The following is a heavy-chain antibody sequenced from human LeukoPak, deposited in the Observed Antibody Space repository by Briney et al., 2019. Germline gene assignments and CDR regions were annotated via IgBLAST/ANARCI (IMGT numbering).Heavy chain of an antibody. Sequence: ASVKISCNASVYTFTGYYMHWVRQAPGQGREWMGWINPNSGGTNYAQKFQGRVTMTTDTSTSTAYNGLSRLRSADTAVYYCARDSRRGSSGYFNYWGQGTMVTVSS. CDR2: INPNSGGT. V-gene: IGHV1-2*02. CDR3: ARDSRRGSSGYFNY. J-gene: IGHJ4*02. D-gene: IGHD3-22*01. CDR1: VYTFTGYY.